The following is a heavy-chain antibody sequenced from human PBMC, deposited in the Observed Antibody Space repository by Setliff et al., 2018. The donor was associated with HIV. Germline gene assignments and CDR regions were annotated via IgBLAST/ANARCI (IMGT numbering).Heavy chain of an antibody. D-gene: IGHD5-18*01. CDR3: ARSYIAFLSTWYYGMDV. CDR2: INSATGGT. J-gene: IGHJ6*02. CDR1: GYTFTDNY. V-gene: IGHV1-2*04. Sequence: ASVKVSCKASGYTFTDNYIHWVRQAPGQGLEWMAWINSATGGTNYAQNFQGWVTVTRDTSINTVYMELSSLKSDDTAVYYCARSYIAFLSTWYYGMDVWGQGTTVTVSS.